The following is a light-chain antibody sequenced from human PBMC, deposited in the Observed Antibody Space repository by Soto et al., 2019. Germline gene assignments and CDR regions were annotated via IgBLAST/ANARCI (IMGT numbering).Light chain of an antibody. J-gene: IGKJ4*01. CDR2: DAS. CDR3: QQYKRRPLT. V-gene: IGKV1-33*01. CDR1: QDISNF. Sequence: DIQMTQSPASLSASVGDRVTITCHASQDISNFLNWYRQKPGEAPNLLIYDASTLETGVPLRFSGSGYGSYLSFTISSLQPEDVATYDCQQYKRRPLTFGGGTKVEI.